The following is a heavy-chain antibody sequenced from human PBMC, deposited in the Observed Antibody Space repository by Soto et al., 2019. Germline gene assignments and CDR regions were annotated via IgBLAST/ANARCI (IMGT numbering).Heavy chain of an antibody. J-gene: IGHJ1*01. Sequence: QLQLQESGSGLVKPSQTLSLTCAVSGGSISSGGYSWSWIRQPPGKGLEWIGYIYHSGSTYYNPSPQSRITISVDRSKSQCSLKLSSVTAADTAVYYCARGQVVAVHHWGQGTQVTVSS. CDR2: IYHSGST. D-gene: IGHD2-15*01. CDR1: GGSISSGGYS. CDR3: ARGQVVAVHH. V-gene: IGHV4-30-2*01.